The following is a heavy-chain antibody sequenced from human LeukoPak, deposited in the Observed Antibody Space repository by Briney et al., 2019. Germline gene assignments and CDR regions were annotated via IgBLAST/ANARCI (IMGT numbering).Heavy chain of an antibody. CDR2: IYSGGST. J-gene: IGHJ6*02. CDR1: GFTVSSNY. V-gene: IGHV3-53*01. CDR3: ARVGDILTGYYKGHYYYYGMDV. D-gene: IGHD3-9*01. Sequence: PGGSLRLSCAASGFTVSSNYMSWVRQAPGTGLEWVSVIYSGGSTYYADSVKGRFTISRDNSKNTLYLQMNSLRAEDTALYHCARVGDILTGYYKGHYYYYGMDVWGQGTTVTVSS.